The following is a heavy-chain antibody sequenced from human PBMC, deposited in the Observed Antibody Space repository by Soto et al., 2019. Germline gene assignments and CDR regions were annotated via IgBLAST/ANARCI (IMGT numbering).Heavy chain of an antibody. CDR2: IYYSGST. J-gene: IGHJ5*02. CDR1: GGSISSSSYY. V-gene: IGHV4-39*02. CDR3: ARDLLAVEYGADCGWFDP. Sequence: SETLSLTCTVSGGSISSSSYYWGWIRQPPGKGLEWIGSIYYSGSTYYNPSLKSRVTISVDTSKNQFSLKLSSVTAADTAVYYCARDLLAVEYGADCGWFDPWGQGTLVTVSS. D-gene: IGHD2-21*01.